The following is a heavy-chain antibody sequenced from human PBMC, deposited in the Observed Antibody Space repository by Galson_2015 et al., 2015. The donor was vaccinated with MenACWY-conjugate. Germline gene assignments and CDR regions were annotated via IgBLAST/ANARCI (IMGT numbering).Heavy chain of an antibody. Sequence: SLRLSCAASGFPFSSYWMQWVRQAPGKGPVWVSHINSDGSTTSYADSVEGRFTISRDNAKNTLYLQMNRLRAEDTAVYYCARMESIWGQGTLVIVSS. D-gene: IGHD6-6*01. CDR2: INSDGSTT. CDR3: ARMESI. V-gene: IGHV3-74*01. CDR1: GFPFSSYW. J-gene: IGHJ4*02.